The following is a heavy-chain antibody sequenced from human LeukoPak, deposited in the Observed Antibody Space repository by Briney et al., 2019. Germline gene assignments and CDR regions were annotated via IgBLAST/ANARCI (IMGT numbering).Heavy chain of an antibody. CDR1: GGSFSGYY. D-gene: IGHD3-10*01. CDR3: ARSGAMVRGVIIDYYYYGMDV. Sequence: PSETLSLTCAVYGGSFSGYYWSWIRQPPGKGLEWIGEINHSGSTNYNPSLKSRVTISVDTSKNQFSLKLSSVTAADTAVYYCARSGAMVRGVIIDYYYYGMDVWGQGTTVTVSS. J-gene: IGHJ6*02. V-gene: IGHV4-34*01. CDR2: INHSGST.